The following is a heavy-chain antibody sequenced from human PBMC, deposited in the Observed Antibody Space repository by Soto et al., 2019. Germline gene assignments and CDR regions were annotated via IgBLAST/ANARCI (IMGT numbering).Heavy chain of an antibody. CDR3: ARTRGGYYDSRGFPFDY. CDR2: IYYSGST. J-gene: IGHJ4*02. V-gene: IGHV4-28*01. D-gene: IGHD3-22*01. CDR1: RFSISSSYW. Sequence: SSETLSLTCAVSRFSISSSYWWGWIRQPPGKGLEWIGYIYYSGSTYYNPSLKSRVTMSIDTSKNQFSLKLSSVTAVDTAVYYCARTRGGYYDSRGFPFDYWGLGTLVTVSS.